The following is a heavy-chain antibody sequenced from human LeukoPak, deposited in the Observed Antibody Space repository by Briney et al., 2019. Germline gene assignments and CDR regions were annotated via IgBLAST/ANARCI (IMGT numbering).Heavy chain of an antibody. CDR2: INHSGST. D-gene: IGHD1-20*01. CDR1: GGSFSGHF. V-gene: IGHV4-34*01. J-gene: IGHJ6*02. CDR3: ARGGIGGMDV. Sequence: PSETLSLTCAVYGGSFSGHFWSWVRQSPGKGLEWIGEINHSGSTNYNPSLKRRVTISVDTSKKLFSLNLTSVTAADTAVFYCARGGIGGMDVWGQGSTVIVSS.